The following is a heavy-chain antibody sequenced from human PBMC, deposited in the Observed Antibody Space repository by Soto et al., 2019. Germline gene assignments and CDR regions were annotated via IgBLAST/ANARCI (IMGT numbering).Heavy chain of an antibody. CDR2: INPSGGST. CDR1: GYTFSTYY. V-gene: IGHV1-46*01. J-gene: IGHJ4*02. CDR3: AKNQYSFQHYFDH. D-gene: IGHD6-6*01. Sequence: ASVKVSCKASGYTFSTYYMHWVRQAPGQGYEWMGIINPSGGSTTYAQKFQGRVTMTRDTSTTTVYMELSSLKSEDTAVYYCAKNQYSFQHYFDHWGQGTPVTVSS.